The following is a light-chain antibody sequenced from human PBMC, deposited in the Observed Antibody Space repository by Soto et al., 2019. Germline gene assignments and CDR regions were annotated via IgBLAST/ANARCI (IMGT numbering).Light chain of an antibody. Sequence: DIQMTQSPSSLSASVGDRVTITCRASQSISNYLAWFQQKPGKVPKRLIYAASSLDGGVPARFSGSGSGTEFTLTISSLQPEDFATYYCQQSYSTPPTFGQGTKVDIK. CDR3: QQSYSTPPT. CDR1: QSISNY. V-gene: IGKV1-39*01. CDR2: AAS. J-gene: IGKJ1*01.